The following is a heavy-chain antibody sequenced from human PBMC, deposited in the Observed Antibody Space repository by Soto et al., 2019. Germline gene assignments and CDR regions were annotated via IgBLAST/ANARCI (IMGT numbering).Heavy chain of an antibody. CDR2: IIPIFGTA. CDR1: GYTFTSYA. CDR3: ARLPGRYDFWSGYYTDYYYGMDV. J-gene: IGHJ6*02. V-gene: IGHV1-69*13. D-gene: IGHD3-3*01. Sequence: SVKVSCKASGYTFTSYAISWVRQAPGQGLEWMGGIIPIFGTANYAQKFQGRVTITADESTSTAYMELSSLRSEDTAVYYCARLPGRYDFWSGYYTDYYYGMDVWGQGTTVTSP.